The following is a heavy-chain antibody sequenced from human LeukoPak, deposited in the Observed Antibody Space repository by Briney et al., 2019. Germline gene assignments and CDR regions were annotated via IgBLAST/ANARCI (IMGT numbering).Heavy chain of an antibody. CDR2: INPNSGGT. D-gene: IGHD3-22*01. J-gene: IGHJ3*02. CDR3: ARGAYVGEGITMIVVVITDAFDI. V-gene: IGHV1-2*02. Sequence: ASVKVSCKASGYTFTGYYMHWVRQAPGQGLEWMRWINPNSGGTNYAQKFQGRVTMTRDTSISTAYMELSRLRSDDTAVYYCARGAYVGEGITMIVVVITDAFDIWGQGTMVTVSS. CDR1: GYTFTGYY.